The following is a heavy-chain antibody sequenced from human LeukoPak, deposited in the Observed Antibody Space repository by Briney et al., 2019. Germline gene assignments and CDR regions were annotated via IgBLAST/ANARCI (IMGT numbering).Heavy chain of an antibody. CDR3: ARGGAARLHFQN. CDR1: GGSISSGDYY. J-gene: IGHJ1*01. D-gene: IGHD6-6*01. V-gene: IGHV4-30-4*01. CDR2: IYYSGST. Sequence: SETLSLTCTVSGGSISSGDYYWSWIRQPPGKGLEWIGYIYYSGSTYYTPSLRGRVTISVDTSKNQFSLNLSSVTAADTAVYYCARGGAARLHFQNWGQGTLVTVSS.